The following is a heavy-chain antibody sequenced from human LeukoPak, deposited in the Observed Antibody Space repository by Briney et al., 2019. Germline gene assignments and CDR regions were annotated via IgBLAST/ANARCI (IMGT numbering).Heavy chain of an antibody. CDR2: IWNDGSYT. J-gene: IGHJ4*02. D-gene: IGHD6-13*01. Sequence: GGSLRLSCAASGFTFTTYGMHWVRQAPGKGLEWVAVIWNDGSYTHYADSVKGRFTISRDDSKNTIYLQMNSLRAEDTAVYYCARDLWQQMIQGYDYWGQGTLVTVSS. V-gene: IGHV3-33*01. CDR1: GFTFTTYG. CDR3: ARDLWQQMIQGYDY.